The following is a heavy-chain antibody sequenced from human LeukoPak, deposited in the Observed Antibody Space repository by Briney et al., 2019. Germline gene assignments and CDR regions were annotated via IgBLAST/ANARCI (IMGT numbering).Heavy chain of an antibody. CDR1: GFTFSSYW. D-gene: IGHD3-3*01. Sequence: GGPLRLSCAASGFTFSSYWMSWVRQAPGKGLEWLVNINQYGSESYSVDSVKGRFTISRDNTRNSLYLQMSSLRAEDAAVYYCATYDFWSGFGLGNWGQGTLVTVSS. CDR3: ATYDFWSGFGLGN. CDR2: INQYGSES. J-gene: IGHJ4*02. V-gene: IGHV3-7*01.